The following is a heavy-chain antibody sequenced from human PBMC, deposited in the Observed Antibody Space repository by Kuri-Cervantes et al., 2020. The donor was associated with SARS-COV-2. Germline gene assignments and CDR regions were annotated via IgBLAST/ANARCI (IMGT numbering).Heavy chain of an antibody. J-gene: IGHJ6*02. V-gene: IGHV3-23*01. D-gene: IGHD1-7*01. CDR2: ISGSGDSV. CDR3: ARCSGITGTDFYYYYGMDV. CDR1: GFTFSSYA. Sequence: GGSLRLSCVTSGFTFSSYAMTWVRQAPGKGLEWVSAISGSGDSVHFADSVKGRFTISRDNSKNTVFLQMDSLRAADTAVYYCARCSGITGTDFYYYYGMDVWGQGTTVTVSS.